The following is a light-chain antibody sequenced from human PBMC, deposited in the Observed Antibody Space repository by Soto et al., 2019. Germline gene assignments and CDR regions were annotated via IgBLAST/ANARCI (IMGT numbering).Light chain of an antibody. CDR1: STDVGGYNY. V-gene: IGLV2-14*01. Sequence: QSALTQPASVSGSPGQSITISCTGTSTDVGGYNYVSWYQQHPGKAPKLMISDVSNRPSGVSIRFSGSKSGNTASLTISGLQAGEGADYYGHSYSSSTPLPLFAPGTKVPVL. CDR3: HSYSSSTPLPL. CDR2: DVS. J-gene: IGLJ1*01.